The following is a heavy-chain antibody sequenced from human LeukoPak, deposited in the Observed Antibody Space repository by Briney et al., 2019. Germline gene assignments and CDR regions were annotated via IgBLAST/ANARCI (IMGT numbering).Heavy chain of an antibody. CDR2: ISSSGTYI. CDR1: GFTFSRHS. D-gene: IGHD2-8*01. CDR3: ARGLLGTNGVCPHDY. J-gene: IGHJ4*02. Sequence: GGSLRLSCAASGFTFSRHSMNWVRQAPGKGLEWVSSISSSGTYIYYADSVKGRFTISRDNAKNSLYLQMNSLRAEDTAVYYCARGLLGTNGVCPHDYWGQGTLVTVSS. V-gene: IGHV3-21*01.